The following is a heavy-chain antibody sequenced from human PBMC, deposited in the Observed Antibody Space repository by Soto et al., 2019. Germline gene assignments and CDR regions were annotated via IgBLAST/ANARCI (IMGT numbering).Heavy chain of an antibody. CDR3: ARDLAKGGGSAGFDY. V-gene: IGHV1-2*02. CDR1: GYTFTVYY. Sequence: ASVKVYCKASGYTFTVYYMHWVRQAPGQGLEWMGWINPKSGGTMYPQKFQGRVTMTWDTSISTAYMALTRLRSDDTAVYYCARDLAKGGGSAGFDYWGQGTLVTVSS. CDR2: INPKSGGT. J-gene: IGHJ4*02. D-gene: IGHD1-26*01.